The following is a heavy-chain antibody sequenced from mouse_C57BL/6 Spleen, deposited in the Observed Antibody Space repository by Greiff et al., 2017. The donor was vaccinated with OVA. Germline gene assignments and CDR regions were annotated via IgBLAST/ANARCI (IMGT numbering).Heavy chain of an antibody. CDR1: GYTFTSYW. V-gene: IGHV1-72*01. CDR2: IDPNSGGT. Sequence: QVQLKQPGAELVKPGASVKLSCKASGYTFTSYWMHWVKQRPGRGLEWIGRIDPNSGGTKYNEKFKSKATLTVDKASSTAYMQLSSLTSEDSAVYYCARGSGGITTVVRDYWGQGTSVTVAS. J-gene: IGHJ4*01. D-gene: IGHD1-1*01. CDR3: ARGSGGITTVVRDY.